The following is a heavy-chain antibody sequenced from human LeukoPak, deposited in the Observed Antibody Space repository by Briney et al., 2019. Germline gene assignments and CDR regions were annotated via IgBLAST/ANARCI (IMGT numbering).Heavy chain of an antibody. J-gene: IGHJ4*02. CDR2: INPNGGDT. CDR3: ARVGFTSSWSNFDY. D-gene: IGHD6-13*01. CDR1: GYTFAAYF. Sequence: ASVKVSCKASGYTFAAYFIHWVRQAPGQGLEWMGRINPNGGDTDYAQKFQGRVTMTGDTSISTAYMELSSLRSDDTAMYYCARVGFTSSWSNFDYWGQGTLVTVSS. V-gene: IGHV1-2*06.